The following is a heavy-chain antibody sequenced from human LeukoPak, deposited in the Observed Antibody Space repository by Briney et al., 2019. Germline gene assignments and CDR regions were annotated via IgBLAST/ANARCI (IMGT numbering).Heavy chain of an antibody. D-gene: IGHD3-22*01. Sequence: SETLSLTCTVSGGSISSSSYYWGWIRQPPGKGLEWIGSIYYSGSTYYNPSLKSRVTISVDTSKNQFSLRLSSVTAADTAVYYCARPRITMIVEAFDIWGQGTMVTVSS. CDR3: ARPRITMIVEAFDI. J-gene: IGHJ3*02. CDR1: GGSISSSSYY. V-gene: IGHV4-39*01. CDR2: IYYSGST.